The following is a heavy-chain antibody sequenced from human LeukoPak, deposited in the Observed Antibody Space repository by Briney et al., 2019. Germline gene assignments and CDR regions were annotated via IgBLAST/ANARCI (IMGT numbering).Heavy chain of an antibody. J-gene: IGHJ3*02. D-gene: IGHD3-16*01. V-gene: IGHV3-23*01. CDR1: GFTFSSYA. CDR2: ISGSGGST. Sequence: GGSLRLSCAASGFTFSSYAMSWVRQAPGKGLEWVSAISGSGGSTYYADSVKGRFTISRDNSKNTLYLQMNSLRAEDTAVYYCASSGALYDYVWGSYMRMAAFDIWGQGTMVTVSS. CDR3: ASSGALYDYVWGSYMRMAAFDI.